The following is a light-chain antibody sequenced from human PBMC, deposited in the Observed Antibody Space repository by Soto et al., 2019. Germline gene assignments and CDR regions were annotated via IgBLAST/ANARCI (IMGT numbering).Light chain of an antibody. CDR3: AGWDASMNGYV. CDR1: SSNIGSNT. V-gene: IGLV1-44*01. J-gene: IGLJ1*01. Sequence: SALTQPPSASGTPGQRVTISCSGSSSNIGSNTVNWYQQLPGTAPKLLIYSNNQRPSGVPDRFSGSKSGTSASLAISGLQSEDEADYYCAGWDASMNGYVFGTGTKVTVL. CDR2: SNN.